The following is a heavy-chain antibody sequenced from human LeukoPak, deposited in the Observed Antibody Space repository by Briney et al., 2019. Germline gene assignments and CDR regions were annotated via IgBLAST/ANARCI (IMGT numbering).Heavy chain of an antibody. CDR1: ADSIKSGSYY. CDR3: ARDKGYTTSPGWLDP. Sequence: SETLSLTCTVSADSIKSGSYYWSWIRQPAGKGLEWIGRVHTTGNTNYNPSLKSRVTISVDTSKNQFFLKLNSVTAADTAMYFCARDKGYTTSPGWLDPWGQGTLVTVSS. D-gene: IGHD2/OR15-2a*01. J-gene: IGHJ5*02. CDR2: VHTTGNT. V-gene: IGHV4-61*02.